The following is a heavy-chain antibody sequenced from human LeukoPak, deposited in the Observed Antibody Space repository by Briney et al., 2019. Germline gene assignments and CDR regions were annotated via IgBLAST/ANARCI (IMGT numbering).Heavy chain of an antibody. CDR3: ARDPSGGYHDAFDI. V-gene: IGHV3-21*01. Sequence: GGSLRLSCSTSGFTFGDYGMNWVRQAPGKGLEWVSSISSSSSYIYYADSVKGRFTISRDNAKNSLYLQMNSLRAEDTAVYYCARDPSGGYHDAFDIWGQGTMVTVSS. D-gene: IGHD6-19*01. CDR2: ISSSSSYI. J-gene: IGHJ3*02. CDR1: GFTFGDYG.